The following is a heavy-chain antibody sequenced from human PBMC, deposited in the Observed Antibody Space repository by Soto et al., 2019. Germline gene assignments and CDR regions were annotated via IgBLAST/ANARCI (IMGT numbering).Heavy chain of an antibody. J-gene: IGHJ3*02. Sequence: QVQLVQSGAEVKKPGASVKVSCKASGYTFTSYAMHWVRQAPAQRLEWMGWINAGKGNTKYSQKSQGRVTITRDTSASTAYMELSSLRSEDTAVYYCARLYGSGPSDAFDIWGQGTMVTVSS. V-gene: IGHV1-3*01. CDR2: INAGKGNT. D-gene: IGHD3-10*01. CDR1: GYTFTSYA. CDR3: ARLYGSGPSDAFDI.